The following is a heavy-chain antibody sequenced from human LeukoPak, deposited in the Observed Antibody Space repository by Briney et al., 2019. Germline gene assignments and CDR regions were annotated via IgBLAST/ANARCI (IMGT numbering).Heavy chain of an antibody. Sequence: GGFLRLSCAVPGFTFSTHAMAWVRQAPGKGLECVSAISGNGGTTYYADSVKGRFTISRDNSKNSLCLQMNSLRADDTAVYYRAKDRGYWGQGTLVTVSS. CDR2: ISGNGGTT. CDR3: AKDRGY. CDR1: GFTFSTHA. V-gene: IGHV3-23*01. J-gene: IGHJ4*02.